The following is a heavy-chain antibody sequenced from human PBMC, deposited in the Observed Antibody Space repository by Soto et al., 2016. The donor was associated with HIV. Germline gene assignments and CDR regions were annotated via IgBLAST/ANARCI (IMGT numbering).Heavy chain of an antibody. J-gene: IGHJ3*01. CDR2: IFYSGRI. Sequence: HVQLQESGPGLVRPSGALSLTCTVPGDTVNNANYYWTWIRQPPGEGLEWIGNIFYSGRINYNPSLKSRVTISIDTSKNQFSLNIKSVTAADTAVYFCARDAARMVWTAGFGRRGGQG. CDR1: GDTVNNANYY. CDR3: ARDAARMVWTAGFGRR. V-gene: IGHV4-61*01. D-gene: IGHD2-8*01.